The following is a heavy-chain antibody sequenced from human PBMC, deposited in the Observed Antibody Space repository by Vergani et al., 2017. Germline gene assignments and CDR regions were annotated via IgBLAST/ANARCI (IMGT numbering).Heavy chain of an antibody. J-gene: IGHJ5*02. D-gene: IGHD6-13*01. CDR1: GFTFDDYA. CDR2: ISWNSGSI. Sequence: QLVESGGGLVKPGGSLRLSCAASGFTFDDYAMHWVRQAPGKGLEWVSGISWNSGSIGYADSVKGRFTISRDNAKNSLYLQMNSLRAEDTALYYCAKGNWQQLVPENWFDPWGQGTLVTVSS. V-gene: IGHV3-9*01. CDR3: AKGNWQQLVPENWFDP.